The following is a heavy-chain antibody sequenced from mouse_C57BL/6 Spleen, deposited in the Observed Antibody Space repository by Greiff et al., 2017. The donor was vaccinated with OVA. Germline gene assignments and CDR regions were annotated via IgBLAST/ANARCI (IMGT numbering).Heavy chain of an antibody. CDR2: IYPGDGDT. J-gene: IGHJ4*01. CDR3: ATLKPYYDYDDVHLDAMDY. V-gene: IGHV1-82*01. Sequence: QVQLQQSGPELVKPGASVKISCKASGYAFSSSWMNWVKQRPGKGLEWIGRIYPGDGDTNYNGKFKGKATLTADKSSSAAYMQLSSLTSEDSAVYFCATLKPYYDYDDVHLDAMDYWGQGTSVTVSS. D-gene: IGHD2-4*01. CDR1: GYAFSSSW.